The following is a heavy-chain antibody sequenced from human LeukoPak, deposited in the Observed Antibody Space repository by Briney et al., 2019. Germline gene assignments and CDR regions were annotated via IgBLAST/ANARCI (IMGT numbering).Heavy chain of an antibody. Sequence: SETLSPTCSVSGGSISIYYWSWIRQPAGKGLEWIGRIYTSGSTNYNPSLKSRVTMSVDTSKNQFSLTLNSVTAADTGVYYCARWTTVTRAFDFWGQGTLVTVSS. J-gene: IGHJ4*02. CDR1: GGSISIYY. CDR2: IYTSGST. CDR3: ARWTTVTRAFDF. D-gene: IGHD4-17*01. V-gene: IGHV4-4*07.